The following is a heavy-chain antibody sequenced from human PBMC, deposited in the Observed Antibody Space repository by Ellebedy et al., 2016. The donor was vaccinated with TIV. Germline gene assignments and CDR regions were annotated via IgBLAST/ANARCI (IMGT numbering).Heavy chain of an antibody. V-gene: IGHV3-23*01. CDR3: AKGGSKSGYSFDL. Sequence: GESLKISCAASGFTFSSYAMCWVRQAPGKGLEWISTISDSGSGTFFADSVKGRFTISRDNSRNTLYLQMNSLRAEDTAIYYCAKGGSKSGYSFDLWGRGTLVTVSS. CDR2: ISDSGSGT. D-gene: IGHD3-3*01. CDR1: GFTFSSYA. J-gene: IGHJ2*01.